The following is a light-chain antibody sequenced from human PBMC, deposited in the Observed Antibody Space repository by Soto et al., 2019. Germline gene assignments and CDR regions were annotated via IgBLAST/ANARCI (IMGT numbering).Light chain of an antibody. CDR3: QQRSNWPSIT. V-gene: IGKV3D-11*02. Sequence: EIVLTQSPATLSLSPGERATLSCRASQSVSSYLAWYQQKPGQAPRLLIYDASNRATGIPARFSGSGPGTDFTLTISSLEPEDFAVYYCQQRSNWPSITFGQGTRLEI. CDR2: DAS. CDR1: QSVSSY. J-gene: IGKJ5*01.